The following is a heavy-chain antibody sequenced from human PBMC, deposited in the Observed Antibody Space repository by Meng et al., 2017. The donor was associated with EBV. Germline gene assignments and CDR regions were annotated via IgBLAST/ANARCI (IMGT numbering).Heavy chain of an antibody. Sequence: VQLGESGGGLIQTGWSLRLSCEASGFTVSSNYMSWVRQAPGKGLEWVSVIYSGGSTYYADSVKGRFTISRDNSKNTLYLQMNSLRAEDTAVYYCAKHRLGPLDYWGQGTLVTVSS. CDR1: GFTVSSNY. J-gene: IGHJ4*02. D-gene: IGHD5-12*01. V-gene: IGHV3-53*01. CDR3: AKHRLGPLDY. CDR2: IYSGGST.